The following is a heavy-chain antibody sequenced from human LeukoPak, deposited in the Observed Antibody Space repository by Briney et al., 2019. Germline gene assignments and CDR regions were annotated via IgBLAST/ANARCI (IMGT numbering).Heavy chain of an antibody. CDR3: AIDEMFRGDYGIFDY. J-gene: IGHJ4*02. CDR2: ISSSGSTI. D-gene: IGHD4-17*01. V-gene: IGHV3-48*03. Sequence: PGGSLRLSCAASGFTFSSYEMNWVRQAPGKGLEWVSYISSSGSTIYYADSVKGRFTISRDNAKNSLYLQMNSLRAEDTAVYYCAIDEMFRGDYGIFDYWGQGTLVTVSS. CDR1: GFTFSSYE.